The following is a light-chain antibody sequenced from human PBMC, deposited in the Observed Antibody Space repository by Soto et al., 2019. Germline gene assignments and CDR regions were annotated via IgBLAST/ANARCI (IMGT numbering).Light chain of an antibody. Sequence: EIVLTQSPGTLSLSPGERATLSCRASQSVSSSYLAWYQQKPGQAPRLLIYGASSRATGIPDRFSGSWSGTDFTLTISRLEPEDFAVYYCQQYCSSQYTFGQGTELEIK. CDR1: QSVSSSY. CDR3: QQYCSSQYT. J-gene: IGKJ2*01. V-gene: IGKV3-20*01. CDR2: GAS.